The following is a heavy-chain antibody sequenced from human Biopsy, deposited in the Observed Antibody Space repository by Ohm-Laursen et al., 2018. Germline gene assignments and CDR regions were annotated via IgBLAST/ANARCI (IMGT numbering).Heavy chain of an antibody. V-gene: IGHV3-33*01. CDR2: TWYDGSNG. CDR1: GFIFNYG. J-gene: IGHJ2*01. D-gene: IGHD6-19*01. Sequence: SLRLSCAASGFIFNYGMHWVRQAPGKGLEWVAVTWYDGSNGNYADSVKGRFTISRDNSKNTLYLQMNSLRAEDTAVYYCARRAVAGTYNWYFDLWGRGTLVTVSS. CDR3: ARRAVAGTYNWYFDL.